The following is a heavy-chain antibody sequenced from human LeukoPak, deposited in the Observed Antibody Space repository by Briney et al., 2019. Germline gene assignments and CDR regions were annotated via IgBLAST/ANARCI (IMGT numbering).Heavy chain of an antibody. J-gene: IGHJ3*02. CDR3: ASSFDI. V-gene: IGHV3-48*03. CDR2: ISSSGTTI. CDR1: GCTFSSYD. Sequence: GGSLRLSCAASGCTFSSYDMNWVRQAPGKGLEWVSFISSSGTTIDYADFVKGRFTISRDNTENSLYLQMNGLRVEDTAIYHCASSFDIWGQGTMVTVSP.